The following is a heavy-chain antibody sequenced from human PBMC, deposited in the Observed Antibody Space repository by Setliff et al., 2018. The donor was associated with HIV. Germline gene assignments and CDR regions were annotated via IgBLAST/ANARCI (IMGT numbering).Heavy chain of an antibody. J-gene: IGHJ5*02. CDR1: GGSFSDFY. CDR2: IFYSGST. D-gene: IGHD4-17*01. V-gene: IGHV4-59*01. CDR3: ARGFLRSRRRWFDP. Sequence: SETLSLTCAVFGGSFSDFYWSWIRQPPGKGLEWIGYIFYSGSTNYNPSLKSRVTISVDASKNQFSLRLSSVTAADTAVYYCARGFLRSRRRWFDPWGQGTLVTVSS.